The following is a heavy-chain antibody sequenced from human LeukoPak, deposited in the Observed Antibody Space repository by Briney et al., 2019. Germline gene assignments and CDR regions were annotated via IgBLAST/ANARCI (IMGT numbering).Heavy chain of an antibody. D-gene: IGHD6-13*01. CDR2: IYYSGST. J-gene: IGHJ4*02. V-gene: IGHV4-31*03. Sequence: SQTLSLTCTVSGASVSSGGYYWSWIRQHPGKGLEWIGYIYYSGSTYYSPSLKSRITISVDTSKNQFSLRLSSVTAADTAVYYCATWRGVFDRGQGTLVTVSS. CDR3: ATWRGVFD. CDR1: GASVSSGGYY.